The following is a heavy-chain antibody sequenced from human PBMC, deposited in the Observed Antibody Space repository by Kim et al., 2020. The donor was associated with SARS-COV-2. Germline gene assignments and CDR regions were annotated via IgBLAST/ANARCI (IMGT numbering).Heavy chain of an antibody. J-gene: IGHJ3*02. V-gene: IGHV1-46*01. CDR1: GYTFTNYH. CDR3: ARDSGTWAIDI. CDR2: INPISGHT. Sequence: ASVKVSCKASGYTFTNYHMHWVRQAPGQGLEWMAIINPISGHTRYAPKFQGRVTMTWDTSTSTFYMELSSLRSEDTALYSRARDSGTWAIDIWGQGKMVTVSS. D-gene: IGHD5-12*01.